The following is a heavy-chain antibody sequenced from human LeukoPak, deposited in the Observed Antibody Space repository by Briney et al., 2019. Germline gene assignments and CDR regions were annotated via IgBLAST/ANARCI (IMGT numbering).Heavy chain of an antibody. J-gene: IGHJ6*03. CDR1: GGSISSSNW. CDR3: ARTTMIVVVTRYYYYMDV. V-gene: IGHV4-4*02. D-gene: IGHD3-22*01. CDR2: IYHSGST. Sequence: SETLSLTCAVSGGSISSSNWWSWVRPPPGKGLEWIGEIYHSGSTNYNPSLKSRVTISVDKSKNQFSLKLSSVTAADTAVYYCARTTMIVVVTRYYYYMDVWGKGTTVTVSS.